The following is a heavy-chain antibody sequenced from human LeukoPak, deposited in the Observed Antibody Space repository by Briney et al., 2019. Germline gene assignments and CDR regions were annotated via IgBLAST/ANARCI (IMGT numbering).Heavy chain of an antibody. Sequence: SETLSLTCAVYGGSFSGYYWSWIRQPPGKGLEWIGEINHSGSTNYNPSLKSRVTISVDTSKNQFSLKLSSVTAADTAVYYCAGSFTYYYGSGSYGSFDPWGQGTLVTVSS. D-gene: IGHD3-10*01. CDR1: GGSFSGYY. CDR2: INHSGST. J-gene: IGHJ5*02. V-gene: IGHV4-34*01. CDR3: AGSFTYYYGSGSYGSFDP.